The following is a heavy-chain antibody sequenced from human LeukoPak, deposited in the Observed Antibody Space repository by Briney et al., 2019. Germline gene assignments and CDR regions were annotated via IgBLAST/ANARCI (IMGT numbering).Heavy chain of an antibody. V-gene: IGHV4-31*03. CDR1: GGSVTSGSYY. D-gene: IGHD3-22*01. CDR3: ARVRGDSSGDY. Sequence: SETLSLTCTVPGGSVTSGSYYWSWIRQHPGKGLEWIGYISYSGSTYSNPSLKSRLTISLDTSKNHFSLKLSSVTAADTAVYYCARVRGDSSGDYWGQGTLVSVSS. CDR2: ISYSGST. J-gene: IGHJ4*02.